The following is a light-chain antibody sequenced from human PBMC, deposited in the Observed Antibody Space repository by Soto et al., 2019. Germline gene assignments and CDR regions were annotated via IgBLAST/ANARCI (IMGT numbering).Light chain of an antibody. CDR1: SSNIGAGYD. CDR2: GNS. J-gene: IGLJ2*01. CDR3: QSYDSSLSGVV. V-gene: IGLV1-40*01. Sequence: QSVLTQPPSVSGAPGQRVTISCTGSSSNIGAGYDVLWYQQLPGTAPKLLIYGNSNRPSGVPDRFSGSESGTSASLAITGLQAEDEADYYCQSYDSSLSGVVFGGGTKLTVL.